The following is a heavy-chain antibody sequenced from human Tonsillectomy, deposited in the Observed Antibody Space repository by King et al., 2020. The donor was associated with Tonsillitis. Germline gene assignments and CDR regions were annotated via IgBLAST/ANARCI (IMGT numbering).Heavy chain of an antibody. CDR1: GVSITSRSYY. CDR2: IYHSGNT. D-gene: IGHD6-19*01. Sequence: QLQESGPGLVKPSETLSLTCTVSGVSITSRSYYWGWIRQPPGKGLEWIGSIYHSGNTYYNPSLKRRVIISVDTSKNQFSLKLSSVTAADTAVYYCVSPSNGWYAGWFDPWGQGTLVTVSS. V-gene: IGHV4-39*01. J-gene: IGHJ5*02. CDR3: VSPSNGWYAGWFDP.